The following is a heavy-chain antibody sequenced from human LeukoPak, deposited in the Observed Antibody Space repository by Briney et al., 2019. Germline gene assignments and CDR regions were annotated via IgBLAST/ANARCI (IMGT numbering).Heavy chain of an antibody. CDR3: ARGRMVRGVTWWFDP. CDR1: GYTFTSYD. Sequence: ASVTVSCTASGYTFTSYDINWVRQAPGQGLEWMGWMNPNSGNTGYAQKFQGRVTMTRNTSISTAYMELSSLRSEDTAVYYGARGRMVRGVTWWFDPWGQGTLVTVSS. CDR2: MNPNSGNT. J-gene: IGHJ5*02. D-gene: IGHD3-10*01. V-gene: IGHV1-8*01.